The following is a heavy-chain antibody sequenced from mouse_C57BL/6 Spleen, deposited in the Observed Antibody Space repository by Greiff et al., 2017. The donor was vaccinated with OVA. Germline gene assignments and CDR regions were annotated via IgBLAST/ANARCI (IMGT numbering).Heavy chain of an antibody. Sequence: QVQLKESGAELVRPGASVKLSCKASGYTFTDYYINWVKQRPGQGLEWIARIYPGSGNTYYNEKFKGKATLTAEKSSSTAYMQLSSLTSEDSAVYFWARHYDYDGAWFAYWGQGTLVTVSA. CDR3: ARHYDYDGAWFAY. V-gene: IGHV1-76*01. CDR2: IYPGSGNT. D-gene: IGHD2-4*01. CDR1: GYTFTDYY. J-gene: IGHJ3*01.